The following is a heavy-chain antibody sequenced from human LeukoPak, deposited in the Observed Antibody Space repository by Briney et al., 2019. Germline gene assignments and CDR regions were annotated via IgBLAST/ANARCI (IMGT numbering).Heavy chain of an antibody. Sequence: SVKVSCKASGGTFSSYAISWVRQAPGQGLEWMGGIIPIFGTANYAQKFQGRVTITTDESTSTAYMELSSLRSEDTAVYYCARDGPSGSQHFDYWGQGTLVTVSS. CDR3: ARDGPSGSQHFDY. CDR2: IIPIFGTA. J-gene: IGHJ4*02. V-gene: IGHV1-69*05. CDR1: GGTFSSYA.